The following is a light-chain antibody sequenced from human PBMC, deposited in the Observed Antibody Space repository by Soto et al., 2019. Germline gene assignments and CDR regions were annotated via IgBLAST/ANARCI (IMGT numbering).Light chain of an antibody. CDR2: GAS. CDR1: QSVSSSH. CDR3: QQYGNSPIT. J-gene: IGKJ5*01. Sequence: PGERATLSCRASQSVSSSHLAWYQQKPGQAPRLLIYGASSRATGIPDRFSGSGSGTDFTLTISRLEPEDFAVYYCQQYGNSPITFGQGTRLEI. V-gene: IGKV3-20*01.